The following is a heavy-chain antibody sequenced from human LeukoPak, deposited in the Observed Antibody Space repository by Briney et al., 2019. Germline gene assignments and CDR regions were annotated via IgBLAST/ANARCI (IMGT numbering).Heavy chain of an antibody. CDR3: AREVAAAGTGHHLDY. CDR1: GYTFTGYY. D-gene: IGHD6-13*01. Sequence: AASVKVSCKASGYTFTGYYMHWVRQAPGQGLEWMGWINPNSGGTNYAQKFQGRVTMTRDTSISTAYMELSRLRSDDTAVYYCAREVAAAGTGHHLDYWGQGTLVTVSS. CDR2: INPNSGGT. J-gene: IGHJ4*02. V-gene: IGHV1-2*02.